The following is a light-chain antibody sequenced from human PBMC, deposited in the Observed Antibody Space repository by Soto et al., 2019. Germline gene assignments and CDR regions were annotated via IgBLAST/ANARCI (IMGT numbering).Light chain of an antibody. CDR2: EAS. CDR1: QSVSID. J-gene: IGKJ1*01. Sequence: EIVMTQSPATLSVSPGERATLSCRASQSVSIDLAWYQQKPGQAPRLLMYEASNRATGIPARFSGGGSGTDFTLTISSLEPEDFAVYYCQQRSDWPWTFGQGTKVDIK. V-gene: IGKV3-11*01. CDR3: QQRSDWPWT.